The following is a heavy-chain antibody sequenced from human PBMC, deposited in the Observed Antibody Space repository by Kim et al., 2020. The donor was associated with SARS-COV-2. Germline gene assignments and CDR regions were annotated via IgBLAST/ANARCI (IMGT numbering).Heavy chain of an antibody. Sequence: WGSLRLSCAASGFTFSSYAMHWVRQAPGKGLEWVAVISYDGSNKYYADSVKGRFTISRDNSKNTLYLQMNSLRAEDTAVYYCAGGYYDSSGYEYFDYWGQGTLVTVSS. D-gene: IGHD3-22*01. J-gene: IGHJ4*02. CDR2: ISYDGSNK. CDR3: AGGYYDSSGYEYFDY. V-gene: IGHV3-30*04. CDR1: GFTFSSYA.